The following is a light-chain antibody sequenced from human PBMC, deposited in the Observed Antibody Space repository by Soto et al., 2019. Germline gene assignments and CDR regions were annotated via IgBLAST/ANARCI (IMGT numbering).Light chain of an antibody. CDR3: QVWDTGNDHVV. CDR2: DDS. CDR1: NIGSKS. J-gene: IGLJ2*01. V-gene: IGLV3-21*02. Sequence: SYELTQPPSVSVAPGQTARITCGGNNIGSKSVHWYQQRPGQAPVLVVHDDSDRPSGIPERFSGSNSENTATLTITRVEAVDEADYYCQVWDTGNDHVVFGGWTKLTVL.